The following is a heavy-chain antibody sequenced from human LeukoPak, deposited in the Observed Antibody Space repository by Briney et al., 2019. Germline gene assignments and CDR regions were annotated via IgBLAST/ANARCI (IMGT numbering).Heavy chain of an antibody. D-gene: IGHD3-3*01. J-gene: IGHJ6*02. V-gene: IGHV1-69*13. CDR2: IIPIFGTA. CDR1: GGTFSSYA. CDR3: ARFWSRGVVSRGMDV. Sequence: ASVKVSCKASGGTFSSYAISWVRQAPGQGLEWMGGIIPIFGTANYAQKFQGRVTITADESTSTAYMELSSLRSEDTAVYYCARFWSRGVVSRGMDVWGQGTTVTVSS.